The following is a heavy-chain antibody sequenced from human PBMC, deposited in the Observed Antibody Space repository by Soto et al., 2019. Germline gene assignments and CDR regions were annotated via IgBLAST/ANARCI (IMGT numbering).Heavy chain of an antibody. CDR3: AGHRGYYDGRWRCFDF. Sequence: EVQLVQSGAEVKKPGESLTISCEGSGYSFTGFWISWVRQMPGKGLEWMGRIDPRDSYTTYSPSFQGHVTLSSDKSITTAYLHWGSLKPLDSASYYCAGHRGYYDGRWRCFDFWGQGTLVSVSS. CDR1: GYSFTGFW. V-gene: IGHV5-10-1*03. J-gene: IGHJ4*02. CDR2: IDPRDSYT. D-gene: IGHD3-22*01.